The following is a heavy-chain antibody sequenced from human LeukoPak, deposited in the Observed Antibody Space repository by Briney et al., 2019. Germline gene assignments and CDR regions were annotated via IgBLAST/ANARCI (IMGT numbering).Heavy chain of an antibody. Sequence: SETLSLTCTVSGGSISSYYWSWIRQPPGKGLEWIGYIYDSGSTNYNPSLKSPVTISVDTSKNQFSLKLSSVTAADTAVYSCASVGGTNYYYYGMDVWGQGTTVTVSS. CDR3: ASVGGTNYYYYGMDV. V-gene: IGHV4-59*01. CDR2: IYDSGST. CDR1: GGSISSYY. D-gene: IGHD1-1*01. J-gene: IGHJ6*02.